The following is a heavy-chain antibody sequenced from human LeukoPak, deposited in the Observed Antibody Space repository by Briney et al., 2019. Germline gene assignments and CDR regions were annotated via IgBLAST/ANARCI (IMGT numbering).Heavy chain of an antibody. Sequence: ASVKVSCKASGYTFTSYDINWVRQATGQGLEWMGWMNPNSGNTGYAQKFQGRVTITRNTSISTAYMELSSLRSEDTAVYYCARGRIMVPAAIYITGTHDAFDIWGQGTMVTVSS. CDR2: MNPNSGNT. D-gene: IGHD2-2*01. CDR1: GYTFTSYD. J-gene: IGHJ3*02. V-gene: IGHV1-8*03. CDR3: ARGRIMVPAAIYITGTHDAFDI.